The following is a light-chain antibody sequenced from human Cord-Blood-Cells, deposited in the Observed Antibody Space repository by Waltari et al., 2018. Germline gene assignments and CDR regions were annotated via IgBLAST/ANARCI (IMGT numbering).Light chain of an antibody. CDR3: QQSYSTPVT. J-gene: IGKJ3*01. CDR1: QSISSY. Sequence: DIQMTQSPSSLSASVGDRVTITCRASQSISSYLNWYQQKPGKAPKLLIYAASSLQRGGPSRFSGSGSGTDFTLTISSLQPEDFATYYCQQSYSTPVTFGPGTKVDIK. V-gene: IGKV1-39*01. CDR2: AAS.